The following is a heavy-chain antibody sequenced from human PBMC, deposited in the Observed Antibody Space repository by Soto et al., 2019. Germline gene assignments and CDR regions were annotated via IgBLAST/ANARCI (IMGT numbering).Heavy chain of an antibody. J-gene: IGHJ5*02. Sequence: SETLSLTCTVSGGSISGYYWSWIRQPAGEGLEWMGRIYTSGTTHYNPSLKSRVTMSVDTSKNQFSLKLTSVTAADTAVYYCARDISAAGLDDRFDPWGQGTLVTVS. V-gene: IGHV4-4*07. CDR2: IYTSGTT. CDR1: GGSISGYY. D-gene: IGHD6-13*01. CDR3: ARDISAAGLDDRFDP.